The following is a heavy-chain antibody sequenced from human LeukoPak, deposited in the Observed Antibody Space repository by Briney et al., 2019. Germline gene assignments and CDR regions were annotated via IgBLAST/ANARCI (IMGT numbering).Heavy chain of an antibody. V-gene: IGHV3-21*01. J-gene: IGHJ6*03. CDR2: ITSTSGYI. D-gene: IGHD2-2*01. Sequence: GGSLRLSCAASGFTFSTYNMNWVRQAPGKGLEWVSSITSTSGYIYYADSVKGRFTISRDNAKNSLYLLMNSLRAEDTAVYYCARDVVYSDTTYYYYYMDVWGKGTTVTVSS. CDR1: GFTFSTYN. CDR3: ARDVVYSDTTYYYYYMDV.